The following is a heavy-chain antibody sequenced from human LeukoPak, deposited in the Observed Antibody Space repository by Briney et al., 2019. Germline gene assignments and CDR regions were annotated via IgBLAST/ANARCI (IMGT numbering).Heavy chain of an antibody. CDR3: ARVDGSGSYLYYFDY. CDR1: GYSISSGYY. CDR2: IYHSGST. D-gene: IGHD3-10*01. V-gene: IGHV4-38-2*02. Sequence: SETLSLTCTVSGYSISSGYYWGWIRQPPGKGLEWIGSIYHSGSTYYNPSLKSRVTISVDTSKNQFSLKLSSVTAADTAVYYCARVDGSGSYLYYFDYWGQGTLVTVSS. J-gene: IGHJ4*02.